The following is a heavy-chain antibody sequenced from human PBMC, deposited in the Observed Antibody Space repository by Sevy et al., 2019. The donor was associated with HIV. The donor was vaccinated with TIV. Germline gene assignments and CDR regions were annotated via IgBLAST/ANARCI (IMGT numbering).Heavy chain of an antibody. V-gene: IGHV5-51*01. D-gene: IGHD1-26*01. CDR1: GYSFTTYW. CDR2: IFPGDSDT. J-gene: IGHJ6*02. Sequence: GESLKISCKGSGYSFTTYWIGWVRQMPGIGLEWMGIIFPGDSDTRYSPSCQGQVTISADNSISTAYLQWSSLKASDTAMYYCARARGIPHYYYGMDVWGQGTTVTVSS. CDR3: ARARGIPHYYYGMDV.